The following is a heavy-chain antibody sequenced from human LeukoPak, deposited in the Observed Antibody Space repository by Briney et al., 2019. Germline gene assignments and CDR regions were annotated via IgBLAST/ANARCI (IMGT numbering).Heavy chain of an antibody. CDR1: GYTFTIYG. Sequence: ASVKVSCTASGYTFTIYGISWVRQAPGQGLEWMGWISAYNGNTNYAQKFQGRVTMTTDTSTSTAYMELRSLRSDDTAVYYCAKGISGEPYFYGMDVWGQGTTVTVSS. CDR3: AKGISGEPYFYGMDV. CDR2: ISAYNGNT. J-gene: IGHJ6*02. D-gene: IGHD1-20*01. V-gene: IGHV1-18*01.